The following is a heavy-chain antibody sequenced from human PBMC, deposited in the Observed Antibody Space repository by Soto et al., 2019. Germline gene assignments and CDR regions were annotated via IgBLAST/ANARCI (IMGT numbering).Heavy chain of an antibody. V-gene: IGHV3-21*01. D-gene: IGHD5-18*01. CDR1: GFTFSSYS. J-gene: IGHJ6*02. CDR3: GRDSQYSYGSRGNYYYYYGMDV. CDR2: ISSSSSYI. Sequence: PGGSLRLSCAASGFTFSSYSMNWVRQAPGKGLEWVSSISSSSSYIYYADSVKGRFTISRDNAKNSLYLQMNSLRAEDTAVYYWGRDSQYSYGSRGNYYYYYGMDVWGQGTTVTVSS.